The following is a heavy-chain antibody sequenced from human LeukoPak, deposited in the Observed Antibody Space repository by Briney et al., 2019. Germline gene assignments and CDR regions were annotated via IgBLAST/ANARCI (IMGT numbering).Heavy chain of an antibody. D-gene: IGHD3-3*01. CDR2: ISSSGSTI. CDR3: ARAEYYDFWSGYYKGAFDY. J-gene: IGHJ4*02. Sequence: GGSLRLSCAASGFTFSDYYMSWIRQAPGKGLEWVSYISSSGSTIYYADSVKGRFTISRDNAKNSLYLQMNSLRAEDTAVYYCARAEYYDFWSGYYKGAFDYWGQGTLVTVSS. CDR1: GFTFSDYY. V-gene: IGHV3-11*04.